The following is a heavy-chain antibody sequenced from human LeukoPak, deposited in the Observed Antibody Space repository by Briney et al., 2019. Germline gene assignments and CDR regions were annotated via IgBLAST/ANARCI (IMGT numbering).Heavy chain of an antibody. CDR3: TRVDETVGAVGGHCDY. D-gene: IGHD1-26*01. CDR2: ISSSGSTI. J-gene: IGHJ4*02. V-gene: IGHV3-11*01. Sequence: GGSLRLSCAASGFTFSDYYMSWIRQAPGKGLEWVSYISSSGSTIYYADSVKGRFTISRDNAKNSLYLQMNSLRAEDTAVYYCTRVDETVGAVGGHCDYWGQGTQVTVSS. CDR1: GFTFSDYY.